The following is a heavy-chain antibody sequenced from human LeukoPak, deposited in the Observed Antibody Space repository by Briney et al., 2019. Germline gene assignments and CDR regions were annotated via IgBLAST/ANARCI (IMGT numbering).Heavy chain of an antibody. Sequence: PGGSLRLSCAASGFTFSSYAMHWVRQAPGKGLEWVAVISYDGSNKYYADSVKGRFTISRDNSKNTLYLQMNSLRAEDTAVYYCARDGSSWYSRLDYWGQGTLVTVSS. D-gene: IGHD6-13*01. CDR3: ARDGSSWYSRLDY. V-gene: IGHV3-30*01. CDR2: ISYDGSNK. CDR1: GFTFSSYA. J-gene: IGHJ4*02.